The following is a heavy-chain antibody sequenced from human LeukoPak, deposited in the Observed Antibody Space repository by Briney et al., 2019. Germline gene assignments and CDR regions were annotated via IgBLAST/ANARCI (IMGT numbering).Heavy chain of an antibody. J-gene: IGHJ4*02. CDR1: GYTFTSYA. CDR3: ARDYPGVFGDYVWGSYRVTPALDY. Sequence: ASVKVSCKASGYTFTSYAMNWVRQAPGQGLEWMGWINTNTGNPTYAQGFTGRFVFSLDTSVSTAYLQISSLKAEDTAVYYCARDYPGVFGDYVWGSYRVTPALDYWRQPTLVTDPS. CDR2: INTNTGNP. D-gene: IGHD3-16*02. V-gene: IGHV7-4-1*02.